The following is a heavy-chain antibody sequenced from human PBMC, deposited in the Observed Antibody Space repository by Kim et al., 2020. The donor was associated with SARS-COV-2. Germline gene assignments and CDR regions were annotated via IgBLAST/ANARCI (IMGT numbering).Heavy chain of an antibody. V-gene: IGHV3-7*01. D-gene: IGHD1-26*01. J-gene: IGHJ4*02. CDR2: IKQDGSET. CDR3: GGGARHDY. Sequence: GGSLRLSCTASGFACSSYWMTCIRQVPGKGLEWVANIKQDGSETYYVDSVKGRFTISRNNAQNSLYLQVNSLRGDDSAVYYCGGGARHDYWGQGTLVTVST. CDR1: GFACSSYW.